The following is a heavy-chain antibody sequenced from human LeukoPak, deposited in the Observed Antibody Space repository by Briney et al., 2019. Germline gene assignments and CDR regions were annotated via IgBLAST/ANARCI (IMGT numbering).Heavy chain of an antibody. CDR1: GGSISSSSYY. V-gene: IGHV4-39*07. D-gene: IGHD5-18*01. J-gene: IGHJ4*02. CDR2: IYYSGST. Sequence: SETLSLTCTVSGGSISSSSYYWGWIRQPPGKGLEWIGSIYYSGSTYYNPSLKSRVTISVDTSKNQFSLKLSSVTAADTAVYYCARVAGGYSYGYPDYWGQGTLVTVSS. CDR3: ARVAGGYSYGYPDY.